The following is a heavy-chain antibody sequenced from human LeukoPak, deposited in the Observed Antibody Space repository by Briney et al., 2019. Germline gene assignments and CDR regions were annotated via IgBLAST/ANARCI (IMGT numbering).Heavy chain of an antibody. J-gene: IGHJ6*02. CDR2: ISYDGSNK. CDR3: AKLAVTTCMDV. V-gene: IGHV3-30*18. D-gene: IGHD4-17*01. CDR1: GFTSSSYG. Sequence: PGRSLRLSCATSGFTSSSYGMHWVRQAPGKGLEWVAVISYDGSNKYYADSVKGRFTISRDNSKNTLYLQMNSLRAEDTAVYYCAKLAVTTCMDVWGQGTTVTVSS.